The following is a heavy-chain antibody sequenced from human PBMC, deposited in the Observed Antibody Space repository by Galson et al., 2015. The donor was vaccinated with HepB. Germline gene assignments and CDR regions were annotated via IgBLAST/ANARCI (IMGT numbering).Heavy chain of an antibody. J-gene: IGHJ4*02. CDR1: GFTFSSYG. CDR2: IWYDGSNK. D-gene: IGHD3-3*01. CDR3: AKGAIFGVVMVDY. Sequence: SLRLSCAASGFTFSSYGMHWVRQAPGKGLEWVAVIWYDGSNKYYADSVKGRFTISRDTSKNTLYLQMNSLRAEDTAVYYCAKGAIFGVVMVDYWGQGTLVTVSS. V-gene: IGHV3-33*06.